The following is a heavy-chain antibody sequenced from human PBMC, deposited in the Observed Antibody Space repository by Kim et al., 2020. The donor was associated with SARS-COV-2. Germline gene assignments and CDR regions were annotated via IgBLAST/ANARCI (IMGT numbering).Heavy chain of an antibody. J-gene: IGHJ4*02. CDR2: ISAYNGNT. CDR1: GYSFASYG. CDR3: ARNSDGSGSYYVDY. D-gene: IGHD3-10*01. V-gene: IGHV1-18*01. Sequence: ASVKVSCKASGYSFASYGISWVRQAPGQGLEWMGWISAYNGNTNYAQKFQGRVTMTTDTSTSTAYMELRSLRSDDTAVYYCARNSDGSGSYYVDYWGQGSLVTVAS.